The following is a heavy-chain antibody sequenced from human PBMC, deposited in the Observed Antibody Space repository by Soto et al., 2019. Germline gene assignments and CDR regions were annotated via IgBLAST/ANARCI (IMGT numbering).Heavy chain of an antibody. CDR1: GGSISSGDYY. D-gene: IGHD6-13*01. Sequence: QVQLQESGPGLVKPSQTLSLTCTVSGGSISSGDYYWSWIRQPPGKGLEWIGYIYYSGSTYYNPSLKSRVTISVDTSKNQFSLKLSSVTAAATAVYYCAREKGEIAAPTDYWGQGTLVTVSS. CDR2: IYYSGST. J-gene: IGHJ4*02. V-gene: IGHV4-30-4*01. CDR3: AREKGEIAAPTDY.